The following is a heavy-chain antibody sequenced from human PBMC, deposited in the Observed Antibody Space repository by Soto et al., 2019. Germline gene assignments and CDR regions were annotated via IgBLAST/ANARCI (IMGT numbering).Heavy chain of an antibody. CDR1: GGSISSYY. Sequence: PSETLSLTCTVSGGSISSYYWSWIRQPPGKGLEWIGYIYYSGSTNYNPSLKSRVTISVDTSKNQFSLKLSSVTAADTAVYYCAGTRGYCSGGLGYWGQGPLVTVSS. CDR3: AGTRGYCSGGLGY. J-gene: IGHJ4*02. CDR2: IYYSGST. V-gene: IGHV4-59*01. D-gene: IGHD2-15*01.